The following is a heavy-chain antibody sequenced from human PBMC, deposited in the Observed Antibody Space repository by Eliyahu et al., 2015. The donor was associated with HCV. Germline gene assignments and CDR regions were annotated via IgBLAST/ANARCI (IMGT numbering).Heavy chain of an antibody. D-gene: IGHD4-11*01. V-gene: IGHV4-59*01. CDR3: ARDKGRDYSNYVREDAFDI. Sequence: QVQLQESGPGLVKPSETLSLTCTVSGGSISSYYWSWIRQPPGKGLELIGYIYYSGSTNYNPSLKSRVTISVDTSKNQFSLKLSSVTAADTAVYYCARDKGRDYSNYVREDAFDIWGQGTWSPSLQ. CDR2: IYYSGST. J-gene: IGHJ3*02. CDR1: GGSISSYY.